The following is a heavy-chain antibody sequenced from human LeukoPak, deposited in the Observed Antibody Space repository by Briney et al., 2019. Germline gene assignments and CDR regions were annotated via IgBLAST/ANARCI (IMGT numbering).Heavy chain of an antibody. CDR3: ARDTYYYDSSGYYLRDFDY. V-gene: IGHV4-34*01. D-gene: IGHD3-22*01. J-gene: IGHJ4*02. CDR1: GGSFSGYY. Sequence: SETLSLTCAVYGGSFSGYYWSWIRQPAGKGLEWIGSIYHSGSTYYNPSLKSRVTISVDTSKNQFSLKLSSVTAADTAVYYCARDTYYYDSSGYYLRDFDYWGQGTLVTVSS. CDR2: IYHSGST.